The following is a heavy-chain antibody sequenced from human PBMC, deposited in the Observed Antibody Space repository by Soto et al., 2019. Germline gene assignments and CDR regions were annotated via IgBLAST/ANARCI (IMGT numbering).Heavy chain of an antibody. Sequence: SETLSLTCTVSGGSISSYYWSWIRQPPGKGLEWIGYIYYSGGTNYNPSLKSRVTISVDTSKNQFSLKLSSVTAADTAVYYCARDRSRNWFDPWGQGTLVTVSS. J-gene: IGHJ5*02. V-gene: IGHV4-59*01. CDR1: GGSISSYY. CDR2: IYYSGGT. CDR3: ARDRSRNWFDP. D-gene: IGHD2-15*01.